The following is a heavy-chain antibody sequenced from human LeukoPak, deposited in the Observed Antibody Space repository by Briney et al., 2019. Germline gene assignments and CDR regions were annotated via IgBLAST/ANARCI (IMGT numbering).Heavy chain of an antibody. Sequence: PGGSLRLSCAASGFTFSNAWMSWVRQASGKGLEWVGRIRSKANSYATTDVASVRGRFSISRDDSKNTAYLQMNSLKTEDTAVYYCTRPSYDSSVSGVVYWGQGTLVTVSS. CDR2: IRSKANSYAT. D-gene: IGHD3-22*01. V-gene: IGHV3-73*01. CDR1: GFTFSNAW. CDR3: TRPSYDSSVSGVVY. J-gene: IGHJ4*02.